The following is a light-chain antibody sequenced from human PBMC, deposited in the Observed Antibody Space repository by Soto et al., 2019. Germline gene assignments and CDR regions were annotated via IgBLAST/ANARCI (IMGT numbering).Light chain of an antibody. V-gene: IGLV1-40*01. J-gene: IGLJ3*02. CDR2: GNS. CDR3: LAYAGSLSGWV. CDR1: SSNIGAGYD. Sequence: QSVLTQPPSVSGAPGQRVTISCTGSSSNIGAGYDVHWYQQIPGTAPKLLIYGNSNRPSGVPDRFSGSKSGTSDSLAITGLRAGDEDDYYCLAYAGSLSGWVFCGGTK.